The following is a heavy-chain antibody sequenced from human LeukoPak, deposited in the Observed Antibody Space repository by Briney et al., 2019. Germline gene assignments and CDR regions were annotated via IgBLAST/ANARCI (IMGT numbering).Heavy chain of an antibody. D-gene: IGHD2-2*01. V-gene: IGHV1-69*13. CDR2: IIPIFGTA. Sequence: SVKVSCKASGGTFSSYAISWVRQAPGQGLEWMGGIIPIFGTANYAQKFQGRVTITADESTSTAYMELSSLRSEDTAVYYCARGSCSSTSCYHLSLYYYYGMDVWGQGTTVAVSS. CDR1: GGTFSSYA. J-gene: IGHJ6*02. CDR3: ARGSCSSTSCYHLSLYYYYGMDV.